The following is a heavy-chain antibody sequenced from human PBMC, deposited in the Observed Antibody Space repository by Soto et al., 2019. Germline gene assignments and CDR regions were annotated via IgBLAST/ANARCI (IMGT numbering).Heavy chain of an antibody. Sequence: ASVKVSCKASGYTFTSYGISWVRQAPGQGVEGMGWISAYNGNTNYAQKLQGRVTMTTDTSTSTAYMELRSLRSDDTAVYYCARGGARVNGSPDAFDIWGQGTMVTVSS. CDR3: ARGGARVNGSPDAFDI. D-gene: IGHD3-10*01. CDR1: GYTFTSYG. V-gene: IGHV1-18*01. J-gene: IGHJ3*02. CDR2: ISAYNGNT.